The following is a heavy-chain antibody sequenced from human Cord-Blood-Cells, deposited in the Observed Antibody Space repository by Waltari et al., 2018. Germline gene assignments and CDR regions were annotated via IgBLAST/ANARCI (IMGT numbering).Heavy chain of an antibody. V-gene: IGHV1-69*01. J-gene: IGHJ4*02. D-gene: IGHD3-22*01. CDR3: ARDYYDSSGYYY. Sequence: QGQLVQSGAEVTKPGSSVKFSCKASGCTFSSYAISWVRQAPGQGLEWMGGIIPIFGTANYAQKFQGRVTITADESTSTAYMELSSLRSEDTAVYYCARDYYDSSGYYYWGQGTLVTVSS. CDR2: IIPIFGTA. CDR1: GCTFSSYA.